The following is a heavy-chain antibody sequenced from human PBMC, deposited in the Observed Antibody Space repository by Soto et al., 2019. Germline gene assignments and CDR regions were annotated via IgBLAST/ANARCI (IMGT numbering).Heavy chain of an antibody. D-gene: IGHD3-22*01. CDR2: IIPIFGTA. Sequence: QVQLVQSGAEVKKPGSSVKVACKASGGTFSSYAISWVRQAPGQGLEWMGGIIPIFGTANYAQKFQGRVTITANESTSTSYMELSSLRSEDTAVYYCARAGDSPSVLNWFDPWGQGTLVTVSS. CDR3: ARAGDSPSVLNWFDP. CDR1: GGTFSSYA. V-gene: IGHV1-69*01. J-gene: IGHJ5*02.